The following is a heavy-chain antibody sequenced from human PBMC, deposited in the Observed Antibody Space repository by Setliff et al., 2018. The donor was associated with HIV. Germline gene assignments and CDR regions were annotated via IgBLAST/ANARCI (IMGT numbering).Heavy chain of an antibody. V-gene: IGHV3-30*01. CDR3: AREPIVVVVALDY. Sequence: PGGSLRLSCVASGFTFSNFAMHWVRQAPGKGLEWVSVISYDGSRTYYVDSVKGRFTISRDNSKNTLYLQLNSLRPDDTAAYYCAREPIVVVVALDYWGQGTLVTVSS. D-gene: IGHD2-15*01. J-gene: IGHJ4*02. CDR1: GFTFSNFA. CDR2: ISYDGSRT.